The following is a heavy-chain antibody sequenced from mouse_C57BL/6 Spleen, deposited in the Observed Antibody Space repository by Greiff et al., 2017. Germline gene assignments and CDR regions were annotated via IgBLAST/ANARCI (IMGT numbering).Heavy chain of an antibody. CDR1: GYTFTSYW. Sequence: VKLQQPGAELVKPGASVKLSCKASGYTFTSYWMHWVKQRPGQGLEWIGMIHPNSGSTNYNEKFKSKATLTVDKSSSTAYMQLSSLTSEDSAVYYCARYYGSRPYAMDYWGQGTSVTVSS. V-gene: IGHV1-64*01. D-gene: IGHD1-1*01. CDR3: ARYYGSRPYAMDY. CDR2: IHPNSGST. J-gene: IGHJ4*01.